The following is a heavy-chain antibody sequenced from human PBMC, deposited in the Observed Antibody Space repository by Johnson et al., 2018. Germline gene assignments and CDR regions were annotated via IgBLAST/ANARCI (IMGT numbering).Heavy chain of an antibody. J-gene: IGHJ6*04. CDR1: GFTFSSFA. CDR2: ISRNGITT. Sequence: VQLQESGGGLVQPGGSLRLSCAASGFTFSSFALYWVRQPPGRGLEYVSGISRNGITTDYANSVKGRVTISRVNSKDMIYLKMGSLGVEDMAFYYCAREGWDVWGEGTTVTVAS. CDR3: AREGWDV. V-gene: IGHV3-64*01.